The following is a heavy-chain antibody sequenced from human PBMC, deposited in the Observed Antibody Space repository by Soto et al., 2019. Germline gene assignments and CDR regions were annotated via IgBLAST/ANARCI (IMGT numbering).Heavy chain of an antibody. CDR3: ARARTNYYNTSDYDF. J-gene: IGHJ4*02. Sequence: GASVKVSCKASGYTFIGYYMHWVRQAPGRGLEWMGWINPNSGDTNYAQKFQGRVTMTRDTSISTAYTELSRLRFDDTAVYYCARARTNYYNTSDYDFWGQGTLVTVPQ. CDR2: INPNSGDT. V-gene: IGHV1-2*02. CDR1: GYTFIGYY. D-gene: IGHD3-22*01.